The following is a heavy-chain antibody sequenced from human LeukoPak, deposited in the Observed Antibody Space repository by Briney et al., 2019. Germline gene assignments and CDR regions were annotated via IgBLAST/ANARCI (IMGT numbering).Heavy chain of an antibody. Sequence: ASVKVSCKASGYTFTGYYMHWVRQAPGQGLEWMGWINPNSGGTNYAQKCQGWVTMTRDTSISTAYMELSRLRSDDTAVYYCARGRMDQGLMVYYFDYWGQGTLVTVSS. D-gene: IGHD3-10*01. CDR1: GYTFTGYY. J-gene: IGHJ4*02. V-gene: IGHV1-2*04. CDR3: ARGRMDQGLMVYYFDY. CDR2: INPNSGGT.